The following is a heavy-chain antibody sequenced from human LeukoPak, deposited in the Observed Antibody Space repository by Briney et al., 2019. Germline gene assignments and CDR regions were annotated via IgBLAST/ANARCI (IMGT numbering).Heavy chain of an antibody. Sequence: SETLSLTCTVSGGSISSSSYYWGWIRQPPGKGLEWIGSIYYSGSTYYNPSLKSRVTISVDTSKNQFSLQLSSVTAEDTAVYYCATGGFRDTYYYDTRGPGVYWGQGTLVTVSS. CDR2: IYYSGST. J-gene: IGHJ4*02. CDR3: ATGGFRDTYYYDTRGPGVY. CDR1: GGSISSSSYY. V-gene: IGHV4-39*07. D-gene: IGHD3-22*01.